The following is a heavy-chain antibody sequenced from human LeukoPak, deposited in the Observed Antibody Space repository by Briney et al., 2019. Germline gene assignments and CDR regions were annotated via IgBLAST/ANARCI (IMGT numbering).Heavy chain of an antibody. CDR3: ARKVAFDI. CDR1: GFSLSDYY. Sequence: TGGSLRLSCAASGFSLSDYYMSWIRQAPGKGLEWVAYIDSYGTTIYYADSVKGQFTISRDSTKNSLYLQMNSLRVEDTAVYYCARKVAFDIWGQGTMVTVPS. J-gene: IGHJ3*02. CDR2: IDSYGTTI. V-gene: IGHV3-11*01.